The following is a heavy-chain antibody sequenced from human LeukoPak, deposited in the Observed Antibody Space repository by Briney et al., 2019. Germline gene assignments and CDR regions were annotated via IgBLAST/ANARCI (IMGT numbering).Heavy chain of an antibody. D-gene: IGHD3-16*01. CDR1: GFTFSSYG. Sequence: GGSLRLSCAASGFTFSSYGMHWVRQAPGKGLEWVAFIRYDGSNKYYADSVKGRFTISRDNSKNTLYLQMNSLRAEDTAVYYCAKDISTRIMGRGLDYWGQGTLVTVSS. CDR3: AKDISTRIMGRGLDY. J-gene: IGHJ4*02. CDR2: IRYDGSNK. V-gene: IGHV3-30*02.